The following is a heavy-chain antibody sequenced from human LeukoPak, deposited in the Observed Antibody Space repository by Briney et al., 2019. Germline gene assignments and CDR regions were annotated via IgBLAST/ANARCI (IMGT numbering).Heavy chain of an antibody. J-gene: IGHJ3*02. CDR2: SNPSGGST. CDR3: ARDLSTYSSSYERVSDAFDI. CDR1: GYTFTSYY. V-gene: IGHV1-46*01. D-gene: IGHD6-6*01. Sequence: ASVKVSCKASGYTFTSYYMHWVRQAPGQGLEWMGISNPSGGSTSYAQKSQGRVTMTRDTSTSTLYMELSSLRSEDTAVYYCARDLSTYSSSYERVSDAFDIWGQGTMVTVSS.